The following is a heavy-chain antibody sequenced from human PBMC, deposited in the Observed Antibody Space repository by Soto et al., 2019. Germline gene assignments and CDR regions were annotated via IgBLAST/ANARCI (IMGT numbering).Heavy chain of an antibody. Sequence: PSETLSLTCSVSDDSINSDKYYWGWIRQPPGKGLEWIGSIYYRGNAYYNPSLQTRVTISLDKSRSQFSLKLNSVTAADSAVYFCARREGLATISYYFDCWGPGALVTVSS. V-gene: IGHV4-39*01. CDR3: ARREGLATISYYFDC. J-gene: IGHJ4*02. CDR2: IYYRGNA. CDR1: DDSINSDKYY. D-gene: IGHD3-9*01.